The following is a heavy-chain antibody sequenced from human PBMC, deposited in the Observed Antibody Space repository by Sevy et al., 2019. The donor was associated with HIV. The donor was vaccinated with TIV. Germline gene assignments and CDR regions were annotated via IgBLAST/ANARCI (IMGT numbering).Heavy chain of an antibody. D-gene: IGHD3-10*01. Sequence: GGSLRLSCSASGFSFDNYVMNRFRQAPGKGLEWVGFIRSKLYGGTTEYAASVKGRFTISRDDSKSIAYLQMNSLKTEDSGVYYCSRDRYGSQSYAADHWGQGTLVTVSS. CDR3: SRDRYGSQSYAADH. V-gene: IGHV3-49*03. CDR2: IRSKLYGGTT. CDR1: GFSFDNYV. J-gene: IGHJ5*02.